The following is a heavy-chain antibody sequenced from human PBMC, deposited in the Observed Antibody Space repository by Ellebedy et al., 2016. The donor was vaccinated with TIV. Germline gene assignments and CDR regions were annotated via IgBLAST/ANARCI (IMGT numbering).Heavy chain of an antibody. V-gene: IGHV3-7*01. CDR2: IYQDGSDE. Sequence: PGGSLRLSCAASGFSFRSYWMSWVRQAPGKGLEWVANIYQDGSDEYYVDSVKGRFTISRDNDNKALFLQMNSLRAEDTAVYYCARRGSYGDYAVQINSWLDTWGRGTLVAVSS. CDR1: GFSFRSYW. D-gene: IGHD4-17*01. J-gene: IGHJ5*02. CDR3: ARRGSYGDYAVQINSWLDT.